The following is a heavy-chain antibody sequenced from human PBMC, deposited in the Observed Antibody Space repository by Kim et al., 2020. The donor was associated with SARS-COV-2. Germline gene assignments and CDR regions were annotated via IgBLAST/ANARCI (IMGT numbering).Heavy chain of an antibody. CDR3: AILVPWISAEYYFDY. CDR1: GYTFTSYD. Sequence: ASVKVSCKASGYTFTSYDINWVRQATGQGLEWMGWMNPNSGNTGYAQKFKGRATMTRNTSISTAYMELSSLRSEDTAVYYCAILVPWISAEYYFDYWGQGTLVTVSS. CDR2: MNPNSGNT. J-gene: IGHJ4*02. V-gene: IGHV1-8*01. D-gene: IGHD6-13*01.